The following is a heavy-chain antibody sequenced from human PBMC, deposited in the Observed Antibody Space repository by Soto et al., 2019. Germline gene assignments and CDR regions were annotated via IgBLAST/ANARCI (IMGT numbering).Heavy chain of an antibody. CDR2: IYYSGST. J-gene: IGHJ3*02. V-gene: IGHV4-59*01. CDR1: GGSISSYY. Sequence: SETLSLTCTVSGGSISSYYWSWIRQPPGKGLEWIGYIYYSGSTNYNPSLKGRVTISVDTSKNQFSLKLSSVTAADTAVYYCARGPGGWFGEFAFDIWGQGTMVTVSS. D-gene: IGHD3-10*01. CDR3: ARGPGGWFGEFAFDI.